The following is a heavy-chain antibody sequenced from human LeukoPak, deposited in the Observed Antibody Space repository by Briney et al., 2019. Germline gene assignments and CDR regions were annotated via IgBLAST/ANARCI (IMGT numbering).Heavy chain of an antibody. J-gene: IGHJ4*02. V-gene: IGHV4-4*02. CDR1: GDSINSLDL. D-gene: IGHD3-22*01. CDR3: AGLVGRYSSGLYYYYFDY. CDR2: MYLSGTT. Sequence: SGTLSPTCTVSGDSINSLDLWSWVRQPPGKGLEWIGEMYLSGTTHSNPSVKSRVTISIDKSKNQFFLNLSSVTAADTAAYYCAGLVGRYSSGLYYYYFDYWGQGTLVTVSS.